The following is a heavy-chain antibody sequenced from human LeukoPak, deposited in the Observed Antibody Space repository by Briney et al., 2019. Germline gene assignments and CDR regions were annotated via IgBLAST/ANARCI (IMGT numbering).Heavy chain of an antibody. CDR2: ISDSGGST. Sequence: GGSLRLSCAASGFTFSNYAMSWVRQAPGKGLEWVSAISDSGGSTYYADSVKGRFTVSRDNSKNTLYLQMNSLRAEDTAVYYCAKPRGSGSYYNGFDYWGQGTLVTVSS. CDR3: AKPRGSGSYYNGFDY. J-gene: IGHJ4*02. CDR1: GFTFSNYA. D-gene: IGHD3-10*01. V-gene: IGHV3-23*01.